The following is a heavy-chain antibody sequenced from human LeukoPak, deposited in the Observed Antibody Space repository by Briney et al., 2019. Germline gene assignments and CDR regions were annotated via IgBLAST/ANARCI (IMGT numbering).Heavy chain of an antibody. J-gene: IGHJ4*02. V-gene: IGHV4-34*01. CDR1: GGSFSGYY. CDR2: INHSGST. D-gene: IGHD3-22*01. CDR3: ARSGIVVGIDY. Sequence: PSETLSLTCAVYGGSFSGYYWSWIRQPPGKGLEWIGEINHSGSTNYNPSLKSRVTISVDTSKNQFSLKLSSVTAADTAVYYCARSGIVVGIDYWGQGTPVTVSS.